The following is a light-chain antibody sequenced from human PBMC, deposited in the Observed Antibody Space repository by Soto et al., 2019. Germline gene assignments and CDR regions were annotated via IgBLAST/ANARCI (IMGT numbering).Light chain of an antibody. CDR3: QQSGTSPLT. Sequence: EIVLTQSPVTLSLSPGERATLSCRASQSVSNDYLAWYQQKPGQAPRLLIYGASNSATGIPDRFSGSGSATDFTLTISRLEPEDFAVYFCQQSGTSPLTFGGGTKVDIK. CDR2: GAS. V-gene: IGKV3-20*01. CDR1: QSVSNDY. J-gene: IGKJ4*01.